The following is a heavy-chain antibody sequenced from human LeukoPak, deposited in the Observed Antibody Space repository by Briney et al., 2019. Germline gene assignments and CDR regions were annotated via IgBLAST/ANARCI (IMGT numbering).Heavy chain of an antibody. V-gene: IGHV5-10-1*01. J-gene: IGHJ4*02. CDR1: GYSFTSYW. CDR3: ARTYYYDSSGLVPGY. Sequence: GESLKISCKGPGYSFTSYWISWVRRMPGKGLEWMGRIDPSDSYTNYSPSFQGHVTISADKSISTAYLQWSSLKASDTAMYYCARTYYYDSSGLVPGYWGQGTLVTVSS. CDR2: IDPSDSYT. D-gene: IGHD3-22*01.